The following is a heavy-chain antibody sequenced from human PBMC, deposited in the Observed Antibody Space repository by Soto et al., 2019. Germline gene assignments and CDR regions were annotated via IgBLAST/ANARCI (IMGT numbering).Heavy chain of an antibody. Sequence: EASVKVSCKASGYTFTSYGISWVRQAPGQGLEWMGWISAYNGNTNYAQKLQGRVTMTTDTSTSTAYMELGSLRSDDTAVYYCARDDRTAMATLTDYWGQGTLVTVSS. CDR3: ARDDRTAMATLTDY. D-gene: IGHD5-18*01. CDR1: GYTFTSYG. CDR2: ISAYNGNT. V-gene: IGHV1-18*04. J-gene: IGHJ4*02.